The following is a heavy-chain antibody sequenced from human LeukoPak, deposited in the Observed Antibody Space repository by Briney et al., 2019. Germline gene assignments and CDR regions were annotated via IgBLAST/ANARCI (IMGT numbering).Heavy chain of an antibody. CDR1: GDSISSNSDY. D-gene: IGHD3-10*01. J-gene: IGHJ4*02. V-gene: IGHV4-39*07. CDR2: IYHRGRT. CDR3: ARDRDYYKSGSHASTLDY. Sequence: PSETLSLTCSVSGDSISSNSDYWGWIRQPPGKGLEWIGNIYHRGRTNYNPSLKSRVTISADTSKNQFSLKLSSVTAADTAVYYCARDRDYYKSGSHASTLDYWGRGSLVTVSS.